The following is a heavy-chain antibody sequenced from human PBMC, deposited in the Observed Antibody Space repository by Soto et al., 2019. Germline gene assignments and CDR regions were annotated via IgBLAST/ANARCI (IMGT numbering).Heavy chain of an antibody. V-gene: IGHV4-39*01. CDR1: GGSISSSSYY. Sequence: SETLSLTCTVSGGSISSSSYYWGWIRQPPGKGLEWIGSIFYSGSTYYNPSLKSRVTISVDTSKSQFSPKLSSVTAADTAVYYCARLKYYYDSSGYYYDYWGPGTLVTVSS. CDR3: ARLKYYYDSSGYYYDY. D-gene: IGHD3-22*01. CDR2: IFYSGST. J-gene: IGHJ4*02.